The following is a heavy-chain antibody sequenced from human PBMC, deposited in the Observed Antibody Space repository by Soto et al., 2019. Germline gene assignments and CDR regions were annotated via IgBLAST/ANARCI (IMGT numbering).Heavy chain of an antibody. CDR3: ARDSPPNYL. V-gene: IGHV1-18*01. CDR1: GYTFTSYG. D-gene: IGHD7-27*01. CDR2: ISAYNGNT. J-gene: IGHJ5*02. Sequence: QVQLVQSGAEVKKPGASVKVSCKASGYTFTSYGISWVRQAPGQGLEWMGWISAYNGNTNYAQKLQGRVTNTTATSESTAYIERRCLRSDDTAVYYSARDSPPNYLWGQGTLVTVSS.